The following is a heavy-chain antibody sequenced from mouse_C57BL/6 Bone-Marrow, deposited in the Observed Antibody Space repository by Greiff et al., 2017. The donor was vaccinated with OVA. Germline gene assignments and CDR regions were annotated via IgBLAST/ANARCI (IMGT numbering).Heavy chain of an antibody. D-gene: IGHD1-1*01. Sequence: QVQLQQSGAELVRPGASVKLSCKASGYTFTDYYIIWVKQRPGQGLEWIARIYPGSGNTYYNEKFKGKATFTADTSSNTAYMQLSSLTTEDSAIYYCARYGSSCYYFDYWGQGTTLTVSS. V-gene: IGHV1-76*01. CDR1: GYTFTDYY. CDR2: IYPGSGNT. J-gene: IGHJ2*01. CDR3: ARYGSSCYYFDY.